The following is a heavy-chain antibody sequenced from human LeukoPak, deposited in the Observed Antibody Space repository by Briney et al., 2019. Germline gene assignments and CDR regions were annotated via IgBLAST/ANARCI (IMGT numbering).Heavy chain of an antibody. CDR1: GLIVTNNY. V-gene: IGHV3-66*01. D-gene: IGHD2-8*01. Sequence: TGGSLRLSCTASGLIVTNNYINWVRQAPGKGLEWVSLVYSGGSTYYADSVKGRFTISRGNSKNMVYLQMNSLRAEDTAMYYCARDPPAVLIDTYGWGQGTLVTVSS. J-gene: IGHJ4*02. CDR3: ARDPPAVLIDTYG. CDR2: VYSGGST.